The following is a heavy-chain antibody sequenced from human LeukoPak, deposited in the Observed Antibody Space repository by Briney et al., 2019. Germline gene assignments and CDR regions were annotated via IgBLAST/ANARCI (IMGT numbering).Heavy chain of an antibody. Sequence: GGSLRLSCAASGFTFSSYGMNWVRQAPGKGLEWLSYLSNTGNIHYAQSVKGRFTISRDNAKNSLYLQMDGPRAEDTAVYYCARGREYCGRGSCYPFDHWGQGTLVTVSS. CDR1: GFTFSSYG. J-gene: IGHJ4*02. D-gene: IGHD2-15*01. CDR2: LSNTGNI. CDR3: ARGREYCGRGSCYPFDH. V-gene: IGHV3-48*01.